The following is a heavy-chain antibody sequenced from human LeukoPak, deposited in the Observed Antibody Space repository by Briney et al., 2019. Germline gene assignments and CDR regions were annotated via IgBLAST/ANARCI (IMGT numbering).Heavy chain of an antibody. CDR2: ISESGSGT. CDR3: ASRGGYCRSTSCPPDY. Sequence: GGSLRLSCAVSGLTFSRYAMSWVRQAPVKGLEWVSAISESGSGTYYADSVKGRFTISRDNSKDTLSLQMNSLRAEDTAVYYCASRGGYCRSTSCPPDYWGQGTLVTVSS. CDR1: GLTFSRYA. V-gene: IGHV3-23*01. D-gene: IGHD2-2*01. J-gene: IGHJ4*02.